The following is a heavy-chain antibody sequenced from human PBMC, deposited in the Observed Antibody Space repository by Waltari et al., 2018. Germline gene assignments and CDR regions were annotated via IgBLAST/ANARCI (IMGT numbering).Heavy chain of an antibody. J-gene: IGHJ5*02. Sequence: QVQLVQSGAEVKKPGASVKVSCKVSGYTLTELSMHWVRQAPGQGLEWMGGCEPEEGETSYTQKFQGRVTMTEDTSTDTAYMELSSLRSEDTAVYYCATGVSFNLGWFDPWGKGTLVNVSS. CDR3: ATGVSFNLGWFDP. CDR2: CEPEEGET. CDR1: GYTLTELS. V-gene: IGHV1-24*01. D-gene: IGHD3-16*01.